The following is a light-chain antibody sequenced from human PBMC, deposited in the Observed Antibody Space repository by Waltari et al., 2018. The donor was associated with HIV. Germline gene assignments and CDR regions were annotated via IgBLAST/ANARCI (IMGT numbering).Light chain of an antibody. J-gene: IGKJ4*01. Sequence: DVQMTQSPSSLSASIGDRLIISCRASQDISNLLAWFQQRPGKAPKSLIYGASTLQTGVPSSKFSGAGSGTDFTLTITNLQPEDVATYYCQQYTSFPLTFGGGTTVEI. CDR1: QDISNL. CDR2: GAS. CDR3: QQYTSFPLT. V-gene: IGKV1-16*02.